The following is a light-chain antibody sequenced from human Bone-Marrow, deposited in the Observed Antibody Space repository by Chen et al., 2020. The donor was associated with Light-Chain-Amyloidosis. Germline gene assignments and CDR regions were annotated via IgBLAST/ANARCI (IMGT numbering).Light chain of an antibody. CDR2: DAS. CDR3: QQYETLPFT. Sequence: DIQMTQSPSSLSASVGHRVTITCRASQDIINYLVWYQQKPGKAPKLLIYDASNLETGVPSRFSGSGSGTDFTFTISSLQPEDIATYYCQQYETLPFTVGPGTKVDIK. J-gene: IGKJ3*01. CDR1: QDIINY. V-gene: IGKV1-33*01.